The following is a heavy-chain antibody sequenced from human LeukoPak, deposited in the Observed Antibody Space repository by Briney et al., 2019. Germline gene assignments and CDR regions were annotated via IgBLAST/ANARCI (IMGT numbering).Heavy chain of an antibody. Sequence: ASVKVSCKASGGTFSSYAISWVRQAPGQGLEWMGGIIPIFGTANYAQKFQGRVTMTRNTSISTAYMELSSLRSEDTAVYYCARQYSSSWYDYYYYGMDVWGQGTTVTVSS. CDR3: ARQYSSSWYDYYYYGMDV. J-gene: IGHJ6*02. D-gene: IGHD6-13*01. V-gene: IGHV1-69*05. CDR2: IIPIFGTA. CDR1: GGTFSSYA.